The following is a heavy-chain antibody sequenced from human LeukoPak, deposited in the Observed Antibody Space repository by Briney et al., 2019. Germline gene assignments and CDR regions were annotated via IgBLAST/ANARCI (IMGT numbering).Heavy chain of an antibody. J-gene: IGHJ3*02. V-gene: IGHV6-1*01. CDR1: GDSVSSNSAA. CDR3: ARVGAGARGAFDI. Sequence: SQTLSLTCAISGDSVSSNSAAWNWIRQSPSRGLEWLGRTYYRSKLYNDYAVCVKSQITINPDTYKNQFSLQLNSVTPEDTAVYYCARVGAGARGAFDIWGQGTMVTVSS. CDR2: TYYRSKLYN. D-gene: IGHD1-26*01.